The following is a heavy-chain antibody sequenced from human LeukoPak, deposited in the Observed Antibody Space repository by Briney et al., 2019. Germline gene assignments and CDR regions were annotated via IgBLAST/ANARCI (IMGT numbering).Heavy chain of an antibody. CDR2: IYYSGST. Sequence: SETLSLTCTVSGGSISSYYWSWIRQPPGKGLEWIGYIYYSGSTNYNPSLKSRVTISVDTSKNQFSLKLSSVTAADTAVYYCARVDTAAGEYYFDYWGQGTLVTVSS. V-gene: IGHV4-59*01. D-gene: IGHD6-13*01. J-gene: IGHJ4*02. CDR1: GGSISSYY. CDR3: ARVDTAAGEYYFDY.